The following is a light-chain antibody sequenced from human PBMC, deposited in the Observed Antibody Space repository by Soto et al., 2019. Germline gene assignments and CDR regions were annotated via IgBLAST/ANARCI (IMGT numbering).Light chain of an antibody. CDR1: QSISSW. V-gene: IGKV1-5*01. J-gene: IGKJ1*01. Sequence: DIQMTQSPSTLSASVGDRVTITCRASQSISSWLAWYQQKPGKAPKLLIYDASSLESGVPSRFSGSGSGTEFTLTISSLQPDDFATYYCQQYNSNSGTFGQGTKLDI. CDR2: DAS. CDR3: QQYNSNSGT.